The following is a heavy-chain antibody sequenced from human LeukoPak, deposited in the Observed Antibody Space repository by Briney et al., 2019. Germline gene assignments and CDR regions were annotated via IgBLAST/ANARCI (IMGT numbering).Heavy chain of an antibody. J-gene: IGHJ4*02. CDR2: IYYGGST. Sequence: SETLSLTCTVSGGSISHYYWSWIRQPPGKGLEWVGFIYYGGSTSYNPSLKSRVTISVDTSKNQFSLKLSSVTAADTAVYYCTRAGPFPDYVYDYWGQGTLVTVSS. CDR3: TRAGPFPDYVYDY. CDR1: GGSISHYY. V-gene: IGHV4-59*01. D-gene: IGHD4-17*01.